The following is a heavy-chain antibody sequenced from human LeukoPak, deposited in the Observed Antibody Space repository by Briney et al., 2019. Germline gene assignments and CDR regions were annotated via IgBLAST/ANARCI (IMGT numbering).Heavy chain of an antibody. CDR3: AKEEVDGPAAGMFPVIRYPGYFQH. V-gene: IGHV3-30*18. J-gene: IGHJ1*01. CDR1: GFTFSSYG. CDR2: ISYDGSNK. D-gene: IGHD6-13*01. Sequence: PGGSLRLSCAASGFTFSSYGMHWVRQAPGKGLEWVAVISYDGSNKYYADSVKGRFTISRDNSKNTLYLQMNSLRAEDTAVYYCAKEEVDGPAAGMFPVIRYPGYFQHWGQGTLVTVSS.